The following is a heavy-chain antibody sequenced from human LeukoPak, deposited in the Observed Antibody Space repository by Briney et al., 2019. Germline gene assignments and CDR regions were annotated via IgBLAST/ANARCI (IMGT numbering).Heavy chain of an antibody. V-gene: IGHV3-23*01. CDR3: AKEFYFATAV. D-gene: IGHD2-15*01. CDR1: GFTFSSYA. CDR2: ISGGGGTT. J-gene: IGHJ6*02. Sequence: GGSLRLSCAASGFTFSSYAMSWVRQAPGKGLEWVSAISGGGGTTHYADSVKGRFTISRDNSMNTLSLQMNNLRAEDTAVYYCAKEFYFATAVWGQGTTVTVSS.